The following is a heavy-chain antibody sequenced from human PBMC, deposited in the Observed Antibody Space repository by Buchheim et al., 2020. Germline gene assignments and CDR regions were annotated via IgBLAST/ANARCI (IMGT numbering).Heavy chain of an antibody. CDR1: GFTFSSYA. Sequence: QVQLVESGGGVVQPGRSLRLSCAASGFTFSSYAMHWVRQAPGKGLEWVAVISYDGSNKYYADSVKGRFTISRDNSKNTLYQQMNSLRAEDTAVYYCARDRGPVGSYEIDYWGQGTL. V-gene: IGHV3-30*04. CDR3: ARDRGPVGSYEIDY. J-gene: IGHJ4*02. D-gene: IGHD1-26*01. CDR2: ISYDGSNK.